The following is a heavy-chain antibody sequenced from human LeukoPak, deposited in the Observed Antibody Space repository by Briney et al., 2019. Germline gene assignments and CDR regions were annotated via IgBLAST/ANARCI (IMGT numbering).Heavy chain of an antibody. CDR2: IYYSGST. D-gene: IGHD3-22*01. J-gene: IGHJ3*02. CDR1: GGSISSYY. V-gene: IGHV4-59*01. CDR3: ARARSYYYDSSPDAFDI. Sequence: SETLSLTCTVSGGSISSYYWSWIRQPPGKGLEWIGYIYYSGSTTYNPSPKSRVTISVNTSKNQFSLKLSSVTAADTAVYYCARARSYYYDSSPDAFDIWGQGTMVTVSS.